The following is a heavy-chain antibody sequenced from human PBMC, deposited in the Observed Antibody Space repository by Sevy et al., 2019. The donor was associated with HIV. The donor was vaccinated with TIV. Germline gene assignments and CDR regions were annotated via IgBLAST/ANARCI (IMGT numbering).Heavy chain of an antibody. D-gene: IGHD3-10*01. V-gene: IGHV3-23*01. Sequence: GGSLRLSCEVAGFSFSDYGMTWVRQAPGKGLEWVSSFSATGGSTYYADFVDGRFTVSRDNSKNTVYLYMDGLRAEDTAVYYCAKEALTYYSVPGSYLAGAFDIWGQGTMVTVSS. CDR1: GFSFSDYG. CDR3: AKEALTYYSVPGSYLAGAFDI. CDR2: FSATGGST. J-gene: IGHJ3*02.